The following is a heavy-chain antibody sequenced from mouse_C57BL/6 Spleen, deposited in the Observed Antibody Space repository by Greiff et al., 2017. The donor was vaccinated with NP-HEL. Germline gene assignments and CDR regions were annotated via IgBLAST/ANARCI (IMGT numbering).Heavy chain of an antibody. D-gene: IGHD1-1*01. CDR3: ARSWGITTVVDPYYAMDY. CDR2: IYPRSGNT. Sequence: QVQLQQSGAELARPGASVKLSCKASGYTFTSYGISWVKQRTGQGLEWIGEIYPRSGNTYYNEKFKGKATLTADKSSSTAYMELRSLTSEDSAVYFCARSWGITTVVDPYYAMDYWGQGTSVTVSS. CDR1: GYTFTSYG. J-gene: IGHJ4*01. V-gene: IGHV1-81*01.